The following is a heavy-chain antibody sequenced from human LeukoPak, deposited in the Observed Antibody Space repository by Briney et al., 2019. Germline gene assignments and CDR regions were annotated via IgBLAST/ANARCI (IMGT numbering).Heavy chain of an antibody. V-gene: IGHV3-53*01. CDR3: AKEQRFGEKPSLDY. D-gene: IGHD3-10*01. J-gene: IGHJ4*02. Sequence: GGSLRLSCTVSGFTVSSNSMSWVRQAPGKGLEWVSFIYSDNTHYSDSVKGRFTISRDNSKNTLYPQMNSLRAEDTAVYYCAKEQRFGEKPSLDYWGQGTLVTVSS. CDR1: GFTVSSNS. CDR2: IYSDNT.